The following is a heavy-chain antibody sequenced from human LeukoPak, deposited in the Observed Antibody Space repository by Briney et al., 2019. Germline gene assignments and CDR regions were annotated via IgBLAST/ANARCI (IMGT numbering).Heavy chain of an antibody. J-gene: IGHJ4*02. CDR1: GYTFTSYD. D-gene: IGHD1-20*01. V-gene: IGHV1-8*03. Sequence: ASVKVSCKASGYTFTSYDINWVRQATGQGLEWMGWMNPNSGNTGYAQKFQGRVTITRNTSISTAYMELSGLRSDDTAVYYCARDSSNWNPDYWGQGTLVTVSS. CDR3: ARDSSNWNPDY. CDR2: MNPNSGNT.